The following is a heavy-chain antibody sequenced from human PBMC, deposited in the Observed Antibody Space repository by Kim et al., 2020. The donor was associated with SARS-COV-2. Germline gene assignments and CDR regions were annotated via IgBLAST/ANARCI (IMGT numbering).Heavy chain of an antibody. V-gene: IGHV3-48*02. J-gene: IGHJ6*02. Sequence: DSVKGRFTISRENAKNSLYLQMNSLGDEDTAVYYCASLRLPGYYYYGMDVWGQGTTVTVSS. D-gene: IGHD3-16*02. CDR3: ASLRLPGYYYYGMDV.